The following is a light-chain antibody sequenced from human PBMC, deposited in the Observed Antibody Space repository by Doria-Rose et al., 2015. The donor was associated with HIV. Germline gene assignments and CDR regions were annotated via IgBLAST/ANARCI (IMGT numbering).Light chain of an antibody. CDR2: DGS. J-gene: IGKJ1*01. CDR1: QSFSSTY. CDR3: HQYGTSWT. V-gene: IGKV3-20*01. Sequence: TQSPGTLSLSPGERATLSCRASQSFSSTYLAWYQQKPGQAPSLLIYDGSTRATGITDRFSASGSGTDFTLTINRLGPEDFALYYCHQYGTSWTFGQGTEVEI.